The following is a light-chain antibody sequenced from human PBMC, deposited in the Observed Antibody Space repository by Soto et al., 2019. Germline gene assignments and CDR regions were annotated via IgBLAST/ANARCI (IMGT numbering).Light chain of an antibody. Sequence: QSALTQPPSASGSPGQSVTICCTGTSSDVGGYNFVSWYQQHPGKAPKLMIYEVSERPSGVPDRFSGSKSGNTASLTVSGLQAEDEADYYCSSYAGSNIAVFGAGTKVTVL. CDR1: SSDVGGYNF. V-gene: IGLV2-8*01. CDR2: EVS. CDR3: SSYAGSNIAV. J-gene: IGLJ2*01.